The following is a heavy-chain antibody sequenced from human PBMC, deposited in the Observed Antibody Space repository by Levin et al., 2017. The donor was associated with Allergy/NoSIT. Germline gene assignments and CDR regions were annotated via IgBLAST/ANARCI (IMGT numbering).Heavy chain of an antibody. D-gene: IGHD5-24*01. Sequence: SETLSLTCTVSGGSVISTSYYWGWIRQSPGKGLEWIGTLYYSGTTYYKPSLWSRVTISVDTSKNQFSLRLTSLTAADTAVYYCASGAADAYHMDVWGTGTTVTVYS. CDR2: LYYSGTT. V-gene: IGHV4-39*01. CDR3: ASGAADAYHMDV. J-gene: IGHJ6*03. CDR1: GGSVISTSYY.